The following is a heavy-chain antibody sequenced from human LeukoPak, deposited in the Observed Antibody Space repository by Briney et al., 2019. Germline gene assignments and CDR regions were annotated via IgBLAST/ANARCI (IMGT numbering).Heavy chain of an antibody. J-gene: IGHJ4*02. V-gene: IGHV3-23*01. Sequence: GGSLRLSCAASGFTLSSYAMTWVRQAPGRGLEWVSSVDGGGGGTYYADSVKGRFTISRDNSKDTLYLQMNGLRAEDTAVYFCAKQSAGSAAWYSLHYDFWGQGTLVTVSS. CDR3: AKQSAGSAAWYSLHYDF. D-gene: IGHD6-13*01. CDR1: GFTLSSYA. CDR2: VDGGGGGT.